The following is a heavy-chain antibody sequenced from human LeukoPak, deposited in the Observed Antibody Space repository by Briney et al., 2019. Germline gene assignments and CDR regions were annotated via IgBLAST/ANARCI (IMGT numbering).Heavy chain of an antibody. CDR2: VSGSGGST. V-gene: IGHV3-23*01. D-gene: IGHD3-22*01. J-gene: IGHJ4*02. Sequence: GGSLRLSCAASGFTFSSYAMSWVRQAPGKGVEWVSAVSGSGGSTYYADSVKGRFTISRDNSKNTLYLQMNSLRAEDTAVYYCAKGPDYYDSSGYPASQDYWGQGTLVTVSS. CDR3: AKGPDYYDSSGYPASQDY. CDR1: GFTFSSYA.